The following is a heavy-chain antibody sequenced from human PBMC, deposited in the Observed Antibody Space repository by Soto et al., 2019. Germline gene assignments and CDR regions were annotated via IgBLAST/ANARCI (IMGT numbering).Heavy chain of an antibody. V-gene: IGHV3-11*01. J-gene: IGHJ3*01. CDR2: ISRSGDTI. Sequence: PGGSLRLSCAVSGFRLSDYEMSWIRQAPGKGPEWVSFISRSGDTIYYVDSVKGRFSISRDNAKNSVYLQVRSLRVEDTAAYFCARSSGWFKADAFDLWGQGTMVTVSS. D-gene: IGHD3-22*01. CDR3: ARSSGWFKADAFDL. CDR1: GFRLSDYE.